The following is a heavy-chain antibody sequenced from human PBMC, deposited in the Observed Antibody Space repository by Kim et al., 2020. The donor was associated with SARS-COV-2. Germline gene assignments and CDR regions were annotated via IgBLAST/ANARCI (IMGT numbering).Heavy chain of an antibody. V-gene: IGHV1-58*01. Sequence: SVKVSCKASGFTFTSSAVQWVRQARGQRLEWIGWIVVGSGNTNYAQKFQERVTITRDMSTSTAYMELSSLRSEDTAVYYCAAGYDYGGRYGMDVWGQGTTVTVSS. CDR3: AAGYDYGGRYGMDV. J-gene: IGHJ6*02. CDR2: IVVGSGNT. D-gene: IGHD4-17*01. CDR1: GFTFTSSA.